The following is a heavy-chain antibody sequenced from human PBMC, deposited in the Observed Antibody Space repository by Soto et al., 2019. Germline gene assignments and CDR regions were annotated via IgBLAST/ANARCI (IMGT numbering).Heavy chain of an antibody. CDR3: AKERLGRGADY. V-gene: IGHV3-23*01. Sequence: EVQLLESGGGLVQPGGSLRLSCAASGFTFSNYAMSWVRQTPGKGLEWVSTISGGGGNTYYPDSVKGRFTISRDNSKDTVYLQMNSLRAEDTAIYYCAKERLGRGADYWGQGARSPSP. J-gene: IGHJ4*02. CDR1: GFTFSNYA. CDR2: ISGGGGNT.